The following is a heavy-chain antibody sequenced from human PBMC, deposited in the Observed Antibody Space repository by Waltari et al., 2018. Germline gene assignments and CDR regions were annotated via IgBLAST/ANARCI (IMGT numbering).Heavy chain of an antibody. CDR2: IYHSGST. CDR1: GYAISRGYY. J-gene: IGHJ4*02. CDR3: ARLRRFLSPFDY. D-gene: IGHD3-3*01. Sequence: QVQLQESGPGLVKPSETLSLTCAVSGYAISRGYYWGWIRQPPGKGLEWIGSIYHSGSTYYNPSLKSRVTISVDTSKNQFSLKLSSVTAADTAVYYCARLRRFLSPFDYWGQGTLVTVSS. V-gene: IGHV4-38-2*01.